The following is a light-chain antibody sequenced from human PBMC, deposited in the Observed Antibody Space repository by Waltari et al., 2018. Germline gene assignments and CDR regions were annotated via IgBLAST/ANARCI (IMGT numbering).Light chain of an antibody. V-gene: IGKV1-5*03. Sequence: DIQMTQSPSTLSASVGDRVTITCRASQSINSSLAWYQQTPGKAPKLLIYKASSLETGVPSRFSGSGSGTEFTLTIGSLQPEDSATYYCLHCVTYGTFGQGTKVEIK. CDR1: QSINSS. CDR2: KAS. CDR3: LHCVTYGT. J-gene: IGKJ1*01.